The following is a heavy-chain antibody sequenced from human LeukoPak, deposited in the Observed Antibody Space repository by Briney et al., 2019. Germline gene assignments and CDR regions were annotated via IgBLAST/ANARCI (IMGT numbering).Heavy chain of an antibody. CDR2: IRYDGSNK. CDR3: AKEGGQAPAFDI. CDR1: GFTISSYG. J-gene: IGHJ3*02. V-gene: IGHV3-30*02. D-gene: IGHD2-15*01. Sequence: GGSLRLSCAASGFTISSYGMHWVRQAPGKGLEWVAFIRYDGSNKYYADSVKGRFTISRDNSKNTLYLQMNSLRAEDTAVYYCAKEGGQAPAFDIWGQGTMVTVSS.